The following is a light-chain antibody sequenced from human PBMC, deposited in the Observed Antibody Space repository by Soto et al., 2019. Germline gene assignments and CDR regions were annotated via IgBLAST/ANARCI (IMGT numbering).Light chain of an antibody. J-gene: IGLJ2*01. CDR1: RSDVGNYNY. Sequence: QSALTQPPSASGSPGQSVTISCTGTRSDVGNYNYVSWYQQYPGKAPKLMIYEVNKRPSGVPDRFSGSKSGNTASLTVSGLQAEDEADYYCTSYAAGKNVVFSGGTKLTVL. CDR3: TSYAAGKNVV. V-gene: IGLV2-8*01. CDR2: EVN.